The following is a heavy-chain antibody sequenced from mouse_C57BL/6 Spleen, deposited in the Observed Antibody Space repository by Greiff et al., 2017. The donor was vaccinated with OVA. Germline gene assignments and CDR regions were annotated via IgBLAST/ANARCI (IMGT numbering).Heavy chain of an antibody. D-gene: IGHD1-1*01. J-gene: IGHJ1*03. CDR2: IDPENGDT. CDR3: TTRGYGSSYGGYFDV. Sequence: VQLQQSGAELVRPGASVKLSCTASGFNIKDDYMHWVKQRPEQGLEWIGWIDPENGDTAYASKFQGKATITADTSSNTAYLQLSSLTSEDTAVYYGTTRGYGSSYGGYFDVWGTGTTVTVSS. CDR1: GFNIKDDY. V-gene: IGHV14-4*01.